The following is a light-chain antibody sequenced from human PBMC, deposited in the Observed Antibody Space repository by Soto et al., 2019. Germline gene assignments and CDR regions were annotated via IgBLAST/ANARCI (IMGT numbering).Light chain of an antibody. CDR3: SSYTSSSTNDV. CDR2: EVS. V-gene: IGLV2-14*01. CDR1: SSDVGGYNY. Sequence: QSALTQPASVSGSPGQSITISCTGTSSDVGGYNYVSWYQQHPGKAPKLMIYEVSNRPSGVSNRFSGSKSGNTASLTISGRQAEDEADYYCSSYTSSSTNDVFGTGTKLTVL. J-gene: IGLJ1*01.